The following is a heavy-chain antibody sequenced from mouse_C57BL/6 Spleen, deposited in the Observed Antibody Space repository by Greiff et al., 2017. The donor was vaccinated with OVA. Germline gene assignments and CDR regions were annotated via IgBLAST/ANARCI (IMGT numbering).Heavy chain of an antibody. CDR1: GFTFSSYA. CDR3: TRMYTPYYYAMDY. J-gene: IGHJ4*01. V-gene: IGHV5-9-1*02. CDR2: ISSGGDYI. Sequence: EVMVVESGEGLVKPGGSLKLSCAASGFTFSSYAMSWVRQTPEKRLEWVAYISSGGDYIYYADTVKGRFTISRDNARNTLYLQMSSLKSEDTAMYYSTRMYTPYYYAMDYWGQKTSVTVSS.